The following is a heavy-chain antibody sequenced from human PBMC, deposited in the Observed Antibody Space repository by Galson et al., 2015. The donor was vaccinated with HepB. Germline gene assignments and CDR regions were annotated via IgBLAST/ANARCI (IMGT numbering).Heavy chain of an antibody. CDR1: GYSFSSYW. CDR3: ARHFRLRGGVGYFDY. J-gene: IGHJ4*02. CDR2: IYPGDSDT. V-gene: IGHV5-51*01. D-gene: IGHD3-16*01. Sequence: QSGAEVKKPGESLKISCKGSGYSFSSYWIAWVRQMPGKGLEWMGVIYPGDSDTTYSPSFQGHVTISVDKSTSTAYLQWNSLKASDTAMYYCARHFRLRGGVGYFDYWGQGTLVTVSS.